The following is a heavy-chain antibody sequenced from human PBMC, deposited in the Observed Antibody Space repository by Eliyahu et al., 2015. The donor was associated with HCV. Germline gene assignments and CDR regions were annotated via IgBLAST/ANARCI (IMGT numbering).Heavy chain of an antibody. CDR2: ISSSSSYI. CDR1: GFTFSSYS. V-gene: IGHV3-21*01. J-gene: IGHJ6*02. D-gene: IGHD3-22*01. Sequence: EVQLVESGGGLVKPGGSLRLSCAASGFTFSSYSMXWVRRAPGKGLEWVSSISSSSSYIYYADSVKGRFTISRDNAKNSLYLQMNSLRAEDTAVYYCARSLGGYYDSSGYYRYYYYGMDVWGQGTTVTVSS. CDR3: ARSLGGYYDSSGYYRYYYYGMDV.